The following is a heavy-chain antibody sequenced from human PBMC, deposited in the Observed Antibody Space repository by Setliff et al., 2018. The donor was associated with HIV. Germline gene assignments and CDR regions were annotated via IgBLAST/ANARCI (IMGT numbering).Heavy chain of an antibody. V-gene: IGHV4-39*07. CDR2: IYHIGST. D-gene: IGHD6-13*01. CDR3: ARLAGQRTIAAADYFFDF. Sequence: LSLTCTVSGGSISSSSYYWGWIRQPPGKGLEWIGSIYHIGSTYSNPSLRSRLTMSVDTSKNQFSLKLTSVTAADTAVYYCARLAGQRTIAAADYFFDFWGQGALVTVSS. J-gene: IGHJ4*02. CDR1: GGSISSSSYY.